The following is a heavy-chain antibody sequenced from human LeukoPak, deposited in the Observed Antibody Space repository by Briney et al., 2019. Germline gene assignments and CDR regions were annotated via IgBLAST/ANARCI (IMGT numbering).Heavy chain of an antibody. D-gene: IGHD3-22*01. CDR3: ARDWSFTEYYYDSSGYYDYYGMDV. CDR1: GFTFSSYW. Sequence: AGGSLRLSCAASGFTFSSYWMSWVRQAPGKGLEWVANIKQDGSEKYYVDSVKGRFTISRDNAKNSLYLQMNSLRAEETAVYYCARDWSFTEYYYDSSGYYDYYGMDVCGQGTTVTVSS. CDR2: IKQDGSEK. V-gene: IGHV3-7*01. J-gene: IGHJ6*02.